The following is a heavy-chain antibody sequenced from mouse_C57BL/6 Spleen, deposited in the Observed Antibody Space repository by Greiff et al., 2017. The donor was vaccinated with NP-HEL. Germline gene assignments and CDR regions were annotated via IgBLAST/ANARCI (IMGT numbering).Heavy chain of an antibody. Sequence: EVQVVESGGGLVKPGGSLKLSCAASGFTFSDYGMHWVRQAPEKGLEWVAYISSGSSTMYYADTVKGRFTISRDNAKNTLFLQMTSLRSEDTAMYYCAAGSRGTWFAYWGQGTLVTVSA. V-gene: IGHV5-17*01. J-gene: IGHJ3*01. CDR3: AAGSRGTWFAY. D-gene: IGHD1-1*01. CDR2: ISSGSSTM. CDR1: GFTFSDYG.